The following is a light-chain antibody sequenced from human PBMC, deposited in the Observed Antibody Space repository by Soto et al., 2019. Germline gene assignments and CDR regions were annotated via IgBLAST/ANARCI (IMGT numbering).Light chain of an antibody. CDR3: QQYYSYPTLT. CDR2: AAS. CDR1: QGISSY. Sequence: AIRMTQSPSSLSASTGDRVTITCRASQGISSYLAWYKQKPGKAPKLMIYAASTLQSGVPSRFSGSGSGTDFTLTISCLQSEDFATYYCQQYYSYPTLTFGGGTKVEIK. J-gene: IGKJ4*01. V-gene: IGKV1-8*01.